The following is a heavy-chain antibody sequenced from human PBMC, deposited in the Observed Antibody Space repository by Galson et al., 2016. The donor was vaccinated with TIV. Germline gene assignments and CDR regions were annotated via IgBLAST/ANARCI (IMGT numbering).Heavy chain of an antibody. Sequence: SVKVSCKAAGGTFSSYAISWVRQAPGQGLEWMGGITGMFGTTNYAQKFQGRVTITADELTSTAYMELSSLRSEDTAVYYCARALGYHLENHVDSWGQGTLVTVSS. CDR3: ARALGYHLENHVDS. CDR1: GGTFSSYA. V-gene: IGHV1-69*13. J-gene: IGHJ4*02. CDR2: ITGMFGTT. D-gene: IGHD1-14*01.